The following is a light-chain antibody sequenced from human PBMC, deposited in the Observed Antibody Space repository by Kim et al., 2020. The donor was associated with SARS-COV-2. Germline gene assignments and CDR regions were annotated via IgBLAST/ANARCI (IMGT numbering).Light chain of an antibody. V-gene: IGKV3-20*01. J-gene: IGKJ1*01. CDR1: QSVTRNS. Sequence: SPGNRATLSGRASQSVTRNSLAWYQQKAGQAPRLLIHSASSRATGIPDRISGSGSGTDFTLTISRLEPEDFAVYYCQHYGSSSGTFGPGTKVDIK. CDR3: QHYGSSSGT. CDR2: SAS.